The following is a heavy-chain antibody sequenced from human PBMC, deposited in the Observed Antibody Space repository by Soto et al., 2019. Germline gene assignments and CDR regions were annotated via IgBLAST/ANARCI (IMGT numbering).Heavy chain of an antibody. Sequence: SETLSLTCTVSGDSISSGGHYWSWIRQQPGKRPEWIGYIYHSRNTYYNPSLKSRVTISVDRSKNQFSLKLTSVTAADTAMYYCARTYYDFWSGYWRWFDPWGQGTLVTVS. D-gene: IGHD3-3*01. CDR3: ARTYYDFWSGYWRWFDP. V-gene: IGHV4-30-2*01. J-gene: IGHJ5*02. CDR2: IYHSRNT. CDR1: GDSISSGGHY.